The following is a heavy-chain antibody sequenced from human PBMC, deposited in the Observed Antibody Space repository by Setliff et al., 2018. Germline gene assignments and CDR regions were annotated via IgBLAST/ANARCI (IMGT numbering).Heavy chain of an antibody. Sequence: GGSLRLSCAASGFTFSDYYMSWIRQAPGKGLEWVSSISDSDGSTYYADSVKGRFTISRDNSKNTLYLQLNSLRSEDTAIYYCARPMYYYYYYMDVWGKGTAVTGSS. CDR1: GFTFSDYY. J-gene: IGHJ6*03. V-gene: IGHV3-23*01. CDR3: ARPMYYYYYYMDV. CDR2: ISDSDGST.